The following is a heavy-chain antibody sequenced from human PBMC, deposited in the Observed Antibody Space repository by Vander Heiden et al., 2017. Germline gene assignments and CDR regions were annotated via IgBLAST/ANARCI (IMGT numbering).Heavy chain of an antibody. V-gene: IGHV3-7*03. CDR1: GFTFSPYW. CDR3: ATYCSSAICYEYYFDY. CDR2: IKQDGSAK. Sequence: EVQLVESGGTLVQPGGSMRLSCAASGFTFSPYWMSWVRQAPGKGLEWVANIKQDGSAKNYVDSVKGRFTISRDNARNSLYLQMNSLRPEDTAVYFCATYCSSAICYEYYFDYWGQGTLVTVSS. D-gene: IGHD2-2*01. J-gene: IGHJ4*02.